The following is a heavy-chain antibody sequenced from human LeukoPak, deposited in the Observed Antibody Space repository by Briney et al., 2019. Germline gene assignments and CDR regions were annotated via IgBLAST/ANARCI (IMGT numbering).Heavy chain of an antibody. CDR1: GGSISSGSYY. CDR2: IYTSGST. J-gene: IGHJ2*01. Sequence: SETPSLTCTVSGGSISSGSYYWSWIRQPAGKGLEWIGRIYTSGSTNYNPSLKSRVTISVDTSKNQFSLKLSSVTAADTAVYYCARVSSIVVVPAAIDLWGRGTLVTVSS. V-gene: IGHV4-61*02. CDR3: ARVSSIVVVPAAIDL. D-gene: IGHD2-2*01.